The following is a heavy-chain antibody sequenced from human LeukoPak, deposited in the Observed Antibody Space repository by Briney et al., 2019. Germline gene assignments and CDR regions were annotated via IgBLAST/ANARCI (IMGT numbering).Heavy chain of an antibody. D-gene: IGHD1-26*01. V-gene: IGHV3-23*01. CDR1: GFTFSSYS. CDR2: ISGSGGST. CDR3: AKNTGRGYYPNDYYYMDV. Sequence: GGSLRLSCAASGFTFSSYSMTWVRQAPGKGLEWVSLISGSGGSTYFADSMEGRFTISRDNAKNMVYLHIDSLRVDDTAVYYCAKNTGRGYYPNDYYYMDVWGTGTTVTVSS. J-gene: IGHJ6*03.